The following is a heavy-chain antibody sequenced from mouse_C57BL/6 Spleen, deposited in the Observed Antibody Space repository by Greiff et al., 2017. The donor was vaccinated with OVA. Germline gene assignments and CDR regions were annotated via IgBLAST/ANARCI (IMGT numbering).Heavy chain of an antibody. Sequence: VQLQQPGAELVKPGASVKLSCKASGYTFTSYWMQWVKQRPGQGLEWIGEIDPSDSYTNYNQKFKGKATLTVDTSSSTAYMQLSSLTSEDSAVYYCARGRYYWGQGTTLTVSS. V-gene: IGHV1-50*01. CDR3: ARGRYY. CDR1: GYTFTSYW. CDR2: IDPSDSYT. J-gene: IGHJ2*01.